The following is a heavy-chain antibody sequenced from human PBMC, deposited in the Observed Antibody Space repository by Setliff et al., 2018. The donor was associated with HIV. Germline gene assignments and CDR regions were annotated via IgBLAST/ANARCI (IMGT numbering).Heavy chain of an antibody. V-gene: IGHV3-21*01. CDR3: ARDRGYCSGGSCLSAEYFQH. J-gene: IGHJ1*01. D-gene: IGHD2-15*01. CDR1: GFTFSSYS. Sequence: GGSLRLSCAASGFTFSSYSMSWVRQAPGKGLEWVSSISSSSSYIYYADSVKGRFTISRDNAKNSLYLQMNSLRAEDTAAYYCARDRGYCSGGSCLSAEYFQHWGQGTLVTVSS. CDR2: ISSSSSYI.